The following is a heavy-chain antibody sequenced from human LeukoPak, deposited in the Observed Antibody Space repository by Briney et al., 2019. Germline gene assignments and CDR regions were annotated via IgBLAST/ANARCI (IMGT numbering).Heavy chain of an antibody. D-gene: IGHD3-10*01. V-gene: IGHV4-39*01. Sequence: SETLSLTCTVSGGSISGSNYYWGWIRQPPGKGLEWIGNIYYSGSTYYIPSLRSRVTISVDSSNNQFSLKLSSVTAADTAVYYCARLSALLNGFDPWGQGTLVTVSS. CDR3: ARLSALLNGFDP. CDR2: IYYSGST. CDR1: GGSISGSNYY. J-gene: IGHJ5*02.